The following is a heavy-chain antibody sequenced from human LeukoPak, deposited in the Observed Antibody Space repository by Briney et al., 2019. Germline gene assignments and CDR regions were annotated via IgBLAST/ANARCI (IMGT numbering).Heavy chain of an antibody. CDR1: GYTFTGNY. CDR3: ARGAWFGEKNY. Sequence: ASVKVSCKASGYTFTGNYMHWVRQAPGQGLEWMGRINPNSGGTNYAKKFQGRVTMTRDTSISTAYMELSRLRSDDTAVYYCARGAWFGEKNYWGQGTLVTVSS. J-gene: IGHJ4*02. V-gene: IGHV1-2*06. CDR2: INPNSGGT. D-gene: IGHD3-10*01.